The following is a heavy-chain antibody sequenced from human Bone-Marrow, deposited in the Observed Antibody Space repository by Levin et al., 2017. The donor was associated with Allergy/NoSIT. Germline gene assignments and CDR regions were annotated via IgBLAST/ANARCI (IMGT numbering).Heavy chain of an antibody. J-gene: IGHJ6*03. V-gene: IGHV3-23*01. D-gene: IGHD1-7*01. CDR3: AKGTNASPRYYFYTDV. Sequence: PGGSLRLSCAASGFTFSTYAMVWVRQAPGKGLEWVSSVSGSGGSTYYADSVKGRFTLSRDNAKNTLYLQMNSLRAEDTATYFCAKGTNASPRYYFYTDVWGKGTTVTASS. CDR1: GFTFSTYA. CDR2: VSGSGGST.